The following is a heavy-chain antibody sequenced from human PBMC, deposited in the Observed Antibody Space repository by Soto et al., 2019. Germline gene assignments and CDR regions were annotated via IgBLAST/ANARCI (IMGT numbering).Heavy chain of an antibody. CDR2: ISYDGTTK. Sequence: QVQLVESGGGVVQPGSSLRLSCEVSGFTFSSFAVHWVRQAPGKGLEWVALISYDGTTKYYADSVKGRFTISRDHSMDTLYLQMNSLRTEDTALYYCVRDPFGDCFDWYFYLWGQGTLVTVSS. CDR3: VRDPFGDCFDWYFYL. J-gene: IGHJ2*01. V-gene: IGHV3-30*04. D-gene: IGHD2-21*02. CDR1: GFTFSSFA.